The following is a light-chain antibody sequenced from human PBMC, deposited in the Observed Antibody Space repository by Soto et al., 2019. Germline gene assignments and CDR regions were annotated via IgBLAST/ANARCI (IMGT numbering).Light chain of an antibody. Sequence: DVQVTQSPSFVSASVGDRVTITCRASQGIGTWLAWYQVKPGKAPNLLIYGATNLQSGVPSRFSGSGLGTHFPLTIFNLQPEDFATHYCQQTNSFPITFGQGTRLDI. J-gene: IGKJ5*01. CDR1: QGIGTW. CDR2: GAT. V-gene: IGKV1D-12*01. CDR3: QQTNSFPIT.